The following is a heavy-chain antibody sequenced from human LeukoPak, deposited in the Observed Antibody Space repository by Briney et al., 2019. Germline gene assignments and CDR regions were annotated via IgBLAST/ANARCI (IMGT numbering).Heavy chain of an antibody. CDR2: IYHSGST. D-gene: IGHD1-26*01. V-gene: IGHV4-4*02. CDR3: AREMRWELPYFDY. Sequence: SETLSLTCAVSGGSISSSNWWSWVRQPPGKGLEWIGEIYHSGSTNYNPSLKSRVTISVDKSKNQFSLKLSSVTAADTAVYYCAREMRWELPYFDYWGQGTLVTVSS. CDR1: GGSISSSNW. J-gene: IGHJ4*02.